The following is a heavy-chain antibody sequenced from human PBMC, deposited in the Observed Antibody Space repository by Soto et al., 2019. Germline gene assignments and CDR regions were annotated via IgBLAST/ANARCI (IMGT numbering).Heavy chain of an antibody. CDR2: ISGSGGST. D-gene: IGHD4-17*01. V-gene: IGHV3-23*01. J-gene: IGHJ6*02. Sequence: PGGPRRPSCAASGFTFSGYAMSWVRQAPGKGMEWVSAISGSGGSTYYADSVKGRFTISRDNSKNTLYLQMNSLRAEDTAVYYCAKVDYGDYGYYYYYGMDVWGQGTTVTVSS. CDR1: GFTFSGYA. CDR3: AKVDYGDYGYYYYYGMDV.